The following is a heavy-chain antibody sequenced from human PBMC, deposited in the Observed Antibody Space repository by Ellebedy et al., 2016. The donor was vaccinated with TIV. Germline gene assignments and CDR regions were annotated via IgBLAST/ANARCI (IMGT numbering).Heavy chain of an antibody. CDR3: ARGPPSFPWFDP. CDR1: GGSISNYY. Sequence: SETLSLTXTVSGGSISNYYWTWIRQPPGKGLEWIGYIYYSGSTNYNPSLKSRVTISVDTSKNQFSLKLSSVTAADTAVYYCARGPPSFPWFDPWGQGTLVTVSS. V-gene: IGHV4-59*01. J-gene: IGHJ5*02. CDR2: IYYSGST.